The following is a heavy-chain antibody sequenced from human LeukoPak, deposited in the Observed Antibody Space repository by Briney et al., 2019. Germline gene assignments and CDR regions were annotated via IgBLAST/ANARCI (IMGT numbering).Heavy chain of an antibody. CDR2: INPSGGST. D-gene: IGHD3-10*01. J-gene: IGHJ4*02. CDR1: GYTFTSYY. V-gene: IGHV1-46*01. CDR3: AGTQAGDYFDY. Sequence: ASVKVSCKASGYTFTSYYMHWVRQAPGQGLEWMGIINPSGGSTSYAQKFQSRVTMTRDTSTSTVYMELSSLRSEDTAVYYCAGTQAGDYFDYWGQGTLVTVSS.